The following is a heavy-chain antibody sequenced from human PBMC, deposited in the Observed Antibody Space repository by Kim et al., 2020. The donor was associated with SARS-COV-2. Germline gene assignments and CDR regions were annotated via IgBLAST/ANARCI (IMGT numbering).Heavy chain of an antibody. CDR1: GGSISSSNW. D-gene: IGHD6-13*01. V-gene: IGHV4-4*02. CDR2: IYHSGST. Sequence: SETLSLTCAVSGGSISSSNWWSWVRQPPGKGLEWIGEIYHSGSTNYNPSLKSRVTISVDKSKNQFSLKLSSLTAADTAVYYCARGYSSSWFPHNWFDHWGQGTLVTVSS. J-gene: IGHJ5*02. CDR3: ARGYSSSWFPHNWFDH.